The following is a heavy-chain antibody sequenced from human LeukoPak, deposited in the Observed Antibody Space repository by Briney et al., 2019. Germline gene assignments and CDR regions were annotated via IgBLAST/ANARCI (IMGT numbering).Heavy chain of an antibody. CDR2: VYYSGST. CDR3: ARHFTGPGTYTPYFGMDV. V-gene: IGHV4-59*08. Sequence: SETLSLTCTVSGGSIRSYYCSWMRQPPGKGLEWVGYVYYSGSTSYNPSLKSRVTISVDASKNQFSLKLSSVTAADTAVYYCARHFTGPGTYTPYFGMDVWGQGTTVTVSS. D-gene: IGHD3-16*01. J-gene: IGHJ6*02. CDR1: GGSIRSYY.